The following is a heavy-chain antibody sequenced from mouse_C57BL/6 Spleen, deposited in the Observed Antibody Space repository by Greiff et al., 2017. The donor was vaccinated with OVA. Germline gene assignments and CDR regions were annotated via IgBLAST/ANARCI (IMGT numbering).Heavy chain of an antibody. J-gene: IGHJ4*01. Sequence: EVKLVESGEGLVKPGGSLKLSCAASGFTFSSYAMSWVRQTPEKRLEWVAYISSGGDYIYYADTVKGRFTISRDNARNTLYLQMSSLKSEDTAMYYCTRVGAPYYYAMDYWGQGTSVTVSS. CDR1: GFTFSSYA. CDR3: TRVGAPYYYAMDY. V-gene: IGHV5-9-1*02. CDR2: ISSGGDYI.